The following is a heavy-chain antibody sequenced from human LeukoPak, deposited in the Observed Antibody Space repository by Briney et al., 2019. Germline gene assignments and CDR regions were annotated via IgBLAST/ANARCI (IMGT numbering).Heavy chain of an antibody. J-gene: IGHJ4*02. CDR3: AKDPGPYGDYAESDY. V-gene: IGHV3-23*01. Sequence: PGGSLRLSCAASGVTLSSYAMSWARQAPGKGLEWVSGISSSGSGGNTYYADSVKGRFTISRDSSKNTLFLHMNTLRAEDTAIYYCAKDPGPYGDYAESDYWGQGTLVTVSS. D-gene: IGHD4-17*01. CDR2: ISSSGSGGNT. CDR1: GVTLSSYA.